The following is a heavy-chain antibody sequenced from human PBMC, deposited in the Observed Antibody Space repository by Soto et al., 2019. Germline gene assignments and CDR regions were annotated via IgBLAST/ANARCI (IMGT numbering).Heavy chain of an antibody. J-gene: IGHJ4*02. Sequence: QVQLVQSGAEVKKAGASVKVSCKASGYTFTNFAMHWVRQAPGQRLEWMGWINAGNGNTKYSQKFQGRVSITRDTCANXAYMELSSLRSEDTAMYYCARGPKSGHYFLSFFDYWGQGTLVTVSS. CDR1: GYTFTNFA. CDR2: INAGNGNT. D-gene: IGHD1-26*01. V-gene: IGHV1-3*01. CDR3: ARGPKSGHYFLSFFDY.